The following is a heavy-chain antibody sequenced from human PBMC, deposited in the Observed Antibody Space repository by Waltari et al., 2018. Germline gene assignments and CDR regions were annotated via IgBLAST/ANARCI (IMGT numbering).Heavy chain of an antibody. Sequence: QVQLQESGPGLVRPSEILSLTCGVSGYSISSGYYWGWIRQPPGKGLGWIGSIYRSGTTYYNQSLGSRVTMSVDTSKNQFSLKMSPVTAADTAVYYCTRRYTRRDYSPFDFWGQGTLVTVSS. V-gene: IGHV4-38-2*01. CDR3: TRRYTRRDYSPFDF. D-gene: IGHD4-4*01. CDR1: GYSISSGYY. CDR2: IYRSGTT. J-gene: IGHJ4*02.